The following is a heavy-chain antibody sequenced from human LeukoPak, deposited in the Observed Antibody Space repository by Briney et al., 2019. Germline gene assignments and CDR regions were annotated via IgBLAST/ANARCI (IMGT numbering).Heavy chain of an antibody. V-gene: IGHV3-30*02. Sequence: GGSLRLSCAASGFTFSSYGMHWVRQAPGKGLEWVAFIRYDGSNKYYADSVKGRFTISRDNSKNTLYLQMNSLRAEDTAVYYCASPLPAHGELLRIDYWGQGTLVTVSS. CDR2: IRYDGSNK. J-gene: IGHJ4*02. CDR1: GFTFSSYG. CDR3: ASPLPAHGELLRIDY. D-gene: IGHD1-26*01.